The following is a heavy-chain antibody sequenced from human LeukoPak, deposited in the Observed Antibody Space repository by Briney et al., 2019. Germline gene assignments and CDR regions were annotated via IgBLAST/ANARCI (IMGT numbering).Heavy chain of an antibody. J-gene: IGHJ4*02. CDR3: ATSRDGYNYRFDY. V-gene: IGHV1-2*06. CDR1: GYTFTGYY. Sequence: ASVKVSCQASGYTFTGYYMHWVRQAPGQGLEWMGRINPNSGGTNYAQKFQGRVTMTRDTSISTAYMELSRLRSDDTAVYYCATSRDGYNYRFDYWGQGTLVTVSS. CDR2: INPNSGGT. D-gene: IGHD5-24*01.